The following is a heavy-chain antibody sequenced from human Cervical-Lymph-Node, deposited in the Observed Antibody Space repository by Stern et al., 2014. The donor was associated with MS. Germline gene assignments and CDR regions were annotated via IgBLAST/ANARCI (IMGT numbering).Heavy chain of an antibody. CDR2: ISTYNGNT. CDR1: GYTFTNYG. V-gene: IGHV1-18*01. J-gene: IGHJ3*01. CDR3: ARDFDGFDF. Sequence: VQLVESGAEVKKHGASVKVSCKASGYTFTNYGITWVRQAPGQGLEWMGWISTYNGNTNYAQNLQDRVTMTTDTSTRTAYMELRSLRSDDTAVYFCARDFDGFDFWGQGTKVTVSS.